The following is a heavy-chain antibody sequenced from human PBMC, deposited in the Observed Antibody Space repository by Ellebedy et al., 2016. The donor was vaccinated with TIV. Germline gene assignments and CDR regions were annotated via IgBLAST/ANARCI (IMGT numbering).Heavy chain of an antibody. D-gene: IGHD6-6*01. CDR2: IYTSGST. J-gene: IGHJ4*02. V-gene: IGHV4-61*02. CDR3: ARGSTWYSSSSDQHLFDY. Sequence: SETLSLXXTVSGGSISSGSYYWSWIRQPAGKGLEWIGRIYTSGSTNYNPSLKSRVTMSVDTSKNQFSLKLSSVTAADTAVYYCARGSTWYSSSSDQHLFDYWGQGTLVTVSS. CDR1: GGSISSGSYY.